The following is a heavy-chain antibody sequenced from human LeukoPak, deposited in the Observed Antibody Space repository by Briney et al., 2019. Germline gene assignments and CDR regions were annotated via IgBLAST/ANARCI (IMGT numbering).Heavy chain of an antibody. J-gene: IGHJ3*02. V-gene: IGHV3-30*02. CDR1: GFTFSSYG. D-gene: IGHD6-13*01. CDR3: AKVGKSSSWYDAFDI. Sequence: QPGGSLRLSCAASGFTFSSYGMHWVRQAPGKGLEWVAFIRYDGSNKYYADSVKGRFTISRDNSENTLYLQMNSLRAEDTAVYYCAKVGKSSSWYDAFDIWGQGTMVTVSS. CDR2: IRYDGSNK.